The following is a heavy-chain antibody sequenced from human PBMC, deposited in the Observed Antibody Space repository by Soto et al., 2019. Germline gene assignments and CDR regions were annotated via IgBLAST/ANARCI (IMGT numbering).Heavy chain of an antibody. D-gene: IGHD4-17*01. CDR1: GGSISGGSYY. V-gene: IGHV4-39*01. CDR3: ARHEDDYGYHGGATD. CDR2: IYYSGST. Sequence: SETLSLTCTVSGGSISGGSYYWGWIRQPPGKGLEWIGTIYYSGSTYYNPSLKSRVTISVDTSKSQFSLKLSSVTAADTAVYYCARHEDDYGYHGGATDWGQGTLVTVSS. J-gene: IGHJ4*02.